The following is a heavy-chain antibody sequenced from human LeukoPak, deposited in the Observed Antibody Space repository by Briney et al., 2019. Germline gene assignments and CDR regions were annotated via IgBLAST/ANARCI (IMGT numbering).Heavy chain of an antibody. Sequence: SETLSLTCTVSGGSVSSSIYYWGWIRQPPGKGLEWIGSIYYSGSTSYNPSLKSRVTISVDTSKNQFSLRLTSVTAADTAVYYCASRNDILTGYVFDFWGQGTLVTVSS. CDR3: ASRNDILTGYVFDF. V-gene: IGHV4-39*01. CDR1: GGSVSSSIYY. J-gene: IGHJ4*02. D-gene: IGHD3-9*01. CDR2: IYYSGST.